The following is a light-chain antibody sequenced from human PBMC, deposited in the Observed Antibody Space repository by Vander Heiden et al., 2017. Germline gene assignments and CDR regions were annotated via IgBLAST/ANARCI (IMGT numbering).Light chain of an antibody. CDR2: EDK. CDR3: QAWGSGVV. Sequence: SYELIQPPSVSVSPGQTATITCSGDNLETRYVCWYQQKAGQSPVLVIYEDKKRPAGIPERFSGSNSGNTATLTISGTQAVDEGDYFWQAWGSGVVFGGGTKVTVL. J-gene: IGLJ3*02. V-gene: IGLV3-1*01. CDR1: NLETRY.